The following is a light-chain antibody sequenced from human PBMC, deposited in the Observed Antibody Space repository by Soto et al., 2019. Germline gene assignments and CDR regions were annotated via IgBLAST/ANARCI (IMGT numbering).Light chain of an antibody. Sequence: EIVLTQSPGTLSLSPGERVTLSCRASQSVTSNYLAWYQQKPGQAPRLLIYGASSRATGIPDRFSGSGSGTDFTLTISRLEPEDVAVYYCQQYGGSPRVTFGGGTKV. CDR1: QSVTSNY. CDR3: QQYGGSPRVT. CDR2: GAS. J-gene: IGKJ4*01. V-gene: IGKV3-20*01.